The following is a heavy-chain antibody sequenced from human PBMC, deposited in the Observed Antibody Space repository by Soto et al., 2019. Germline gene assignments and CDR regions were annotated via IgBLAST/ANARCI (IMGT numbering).Heavy chain of an antibody. Sequence: QVQLQESGPGLVKPSGTLSLTCTVSGGSTSTYHWSWIRQPPGKGLEWIGYIYYSGSTNYNPSLQSRVTISLDTSRNQFSLKLRSVTAADTAVYYCTRGGGWLPDLWGQGTLVTVSS. CDR2: IYYSGST. V-gene: IGHV4-59*01. D-gene: IGHD6-19*01. CDR3: TRGGGWLPDL. J-gene: IGHJ5*02. CDR1: GGSTSTYH.